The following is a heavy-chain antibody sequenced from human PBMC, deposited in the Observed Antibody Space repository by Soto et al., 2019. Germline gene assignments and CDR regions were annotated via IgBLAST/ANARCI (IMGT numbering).Heavy chain of an antibody. D-gene: IGHD3-9*01. Sequence: SVKVSCKASGGTFSSYAISWVRQAPGQGLEWMGGIIPIFGTANYAQKFQGRVTITADESTSTAYMELSSLRSEDTAVYYCARGALVLRYFAWSHGFDPWGQGTLVTVSS. CDR1: GGTFSSYA. V-gene: IGHV1-69*13. CDR3: ARGALVLRYFAWSHGFDP. J-gene: IGHJ5*02. CDR2: IIPIFGTA.